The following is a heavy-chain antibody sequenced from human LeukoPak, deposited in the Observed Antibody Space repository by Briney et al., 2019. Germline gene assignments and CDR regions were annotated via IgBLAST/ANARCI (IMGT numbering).Heavy chain of an antibody. CDR2: IYYSGST. Sequence: SETLSLTCTVSGGSISSYYWSWIRQPPGKGLEWIGYIYYSGSTNYNPSLKSRVTISVDTSKNQFSPKLSSVTAADTAVYYCARPTTYCSSTSCNDAFDIWGQGTMVTVSS. J-gene: IGHJ3*02. CDR1: GGSISSYY. V-gene: IGHV4-59*08. CDR3: ARPTTYCSSTSCNDAFDI. D-gene: IGHD2-2*01.